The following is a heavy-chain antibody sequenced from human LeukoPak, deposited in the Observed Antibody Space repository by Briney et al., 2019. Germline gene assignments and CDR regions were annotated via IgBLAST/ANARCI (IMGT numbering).Heavy chain of an antibody. CDR1: GFTFSDYY. Sequence: PGGSLRLSCAASGFTFSDYYMSWIRQAPGKGLEWVSYISSSGSTIYYADCVKGRFTISRDNDKNSLYLQMNSLRAEDTAVYYCASRIAGAGTNYYYYGMDVWGQGTTVTVSS. V-gene: IGHV3-11*01. J-gene: IGHJ6*02. CDR2: ISSSGSTI. CDR3: ASRIAGAGTNYYYYGMDV. D-gene: IGHD6-13*01.